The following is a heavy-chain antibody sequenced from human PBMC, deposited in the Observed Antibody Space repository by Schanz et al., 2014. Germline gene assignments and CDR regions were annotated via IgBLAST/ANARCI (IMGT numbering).Heavy chain of an antibody. CDR2: ISGSGVTI. Sequence: EVQLLESGGTVVQPGGSLRVSCAASGFVFRTFAMYWVRQAPGKGLEWVSVISGSGVTIYYADSVKGRFTISRDNSKNTLYLQMNSLRVEDTAVYYCAKCIGWYGRCAFDIWGQGTMVTVSS. CDR1: GFVFRTFA. V-gene: IGHV3-23*01. D-gene: IGHD6-19*01. J-gene: IGHJ3*02. CDR3: AKCIGWYGRCAFDI.